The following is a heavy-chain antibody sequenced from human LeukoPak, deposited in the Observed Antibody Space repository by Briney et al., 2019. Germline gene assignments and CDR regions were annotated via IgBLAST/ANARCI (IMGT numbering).Heavy chain of an antibody. CDR2: IYYSGST. J-gene: IGHJ3*02. CDR1: GGSITSTGYY. V-gene: IGHV4-39*07. CDR3: ARGGNGYFSNAFDI. D-gene: IGHD5-18*01. Sequence: SETLSLTCTVSGGSITSTGYYWGWIRQPPGKGLEWIGSIYYSGSTYYNPSLKSRVTISVDTSKNQFSLKLSSVTAADTAVYYCARGGNGYFSNAFDIWGQGTMVTVSS.